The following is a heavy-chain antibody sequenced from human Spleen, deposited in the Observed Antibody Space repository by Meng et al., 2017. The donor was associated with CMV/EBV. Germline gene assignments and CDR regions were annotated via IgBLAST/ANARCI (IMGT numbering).Heavy chain of an antibody. Sequence: SETLSLTCTVSGGSISSDTYYWGWIRQPPGKGLEWIGSFYHSGSTYYNPSLKGRVTISVDTSRNQFSLKLNSVTAADTAVYYCARLGGIQSMVRGLPDYWGQGTLVTVSS. CDR3: ARLGGIQSMVRGLPDY. CDR2: FYHSGST. V-gene: IGHV4-39*07. J-gene: IGHJ4*02. D-gene: IGHD3-10*01. CDR1: GGSISSDTYY.